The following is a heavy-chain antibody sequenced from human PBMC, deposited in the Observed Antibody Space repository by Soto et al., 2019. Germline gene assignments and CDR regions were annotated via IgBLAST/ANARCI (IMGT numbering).Heavy chain of an antibody. CDR1: GGTFSSYA. V-gene: IGHV1-69*13. D-gene: IGHD6-13*01. CDR2: IIPIFGTA. CDR3: AHTYTSSWHLYNYYGMDV. Sequence: ASVKVSCKASGGTFSSYAISWVRQAPGQGLEWMGGIIPIFGTANYAQKFQGRVTITADESTSTAYMELSSLRSEDTAVYYCAHTYTSSWHLYNYYGMDVWGQGTTVTVSS. J-gene: IGHJ6*02.